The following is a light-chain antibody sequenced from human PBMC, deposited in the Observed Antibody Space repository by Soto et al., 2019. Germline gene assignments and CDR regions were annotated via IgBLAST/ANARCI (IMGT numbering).Light chain of an antibody. CDR3: QQYGSSIT. CDR1: QSVRYS. V-gene: IGKV3-20*01. CDR2: GTS. Sequence: IVMTQSPLSLPVSPGEPASISCRSSQSVRYSLGWYQQKPGQAPRLLIYGTSSRATGIPDRFSGSGSGTDFTLTISRLEPEDFAVFYCQQYGSSITFGQGTRLEIK. J-gene: IGKJ5*01.